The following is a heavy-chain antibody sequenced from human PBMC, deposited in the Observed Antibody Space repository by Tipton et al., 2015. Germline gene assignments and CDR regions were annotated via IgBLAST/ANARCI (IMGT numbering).Heavy chain of an antibody. V-gene: IGHV4-34*04. J-gene: IGHJ6*02. CDR1: GESFSTFY. CDR2: INHSGST. Sequence: TLSLTCGVHGESFSTFYWNWIRQPPGGGLEWIGEINHSGSTTHNPSLKSRATISVDASKSHLSLKMNSVTAADTAVYYCASSLTIFGVVKYFYGMDVWGQGTTVTVSS. D-gene: IGHD3-3*01. CDR3: ASSLTIFGVVKYFYGMDV.